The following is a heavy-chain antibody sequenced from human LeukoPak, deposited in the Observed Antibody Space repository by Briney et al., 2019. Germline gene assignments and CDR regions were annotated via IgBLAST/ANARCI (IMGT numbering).Heavy chain of an antibody. J-gene: IGHJ4*02. CDR3: AKEAFGAVAGTGY. CDR2: IKEDGSER. D-gene: IGHD6-19*01. Sequence: GGSLRLSCAASGFNFGEFWMAWVRQTPGKGLEWVADIKEDGSERFYVDSVKGRFTISRDNSKNTLYLQMNSLRAEDTAVYYCAKEAFGAVAGTGYWGQGTLVTVSS. CDR1: GFNFGEFW. V-gene: IGHV3-7*01.